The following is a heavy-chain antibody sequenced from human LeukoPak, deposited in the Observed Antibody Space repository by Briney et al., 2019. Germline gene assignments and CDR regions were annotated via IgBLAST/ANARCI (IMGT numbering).Heavy chain of an antibody. D-gene: IGHD3-10*01. CDR3: AKSNGYGLVDI. Sequence: PSETLSLTCVVSGGSIISSDYYWAWIRQPPGKGLEWIGTIYSSGSTYYSPSLKSRVTISLDTSRNQFSLKLTSVTAADTAVYYCAKSNGYGLVDIWGRGTMVTVSS. CDR1: GGSIISSDYY. CDR2: IYSSGST. J-gene: IGHJ3*02. V-gene: IGHV4-39*07.